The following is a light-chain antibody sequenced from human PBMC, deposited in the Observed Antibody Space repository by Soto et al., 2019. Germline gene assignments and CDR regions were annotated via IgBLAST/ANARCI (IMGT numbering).Light chain of an antibody. CDR3: QQSNSYPWT. CDR1: QSISTW. CDR2: KAS. V-gene: IGKV1-5*03. J-gene: IGKJ1*01. Sequence: DIQMTQSPSTLSASVGDRVTITCRASQSISTWLAWYQQKPGKAPKLLIYKASCLESGVPSRFSGSGSGTEFTLTISSLQPDDFATYYCQQSNSYPWTFGQGTKVYSK.